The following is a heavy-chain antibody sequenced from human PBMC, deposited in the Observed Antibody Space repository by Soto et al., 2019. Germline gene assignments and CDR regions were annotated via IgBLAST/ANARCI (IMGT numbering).Heavy chain of an antibody. J-gene: IGHJ4*02. CDR1: GFTFRTYA. CDR3: AKDRQPDGLWPFDH. D-gene: IGHD2-21*01. V-gene: IGHV3-23*04. Sequence: DVQLVESGGGLVQPGTSLRLSCAASGFTFRTYAMSWVRQAPGKGLEWVAGLFGGGGGISYADSVKGRFTISRDNSKNVLYLQMDSLRAEDTAVYYCAKDRQPDGLWPFDHWGQGTRVTVSS. CDR2: LFGGGGGI.